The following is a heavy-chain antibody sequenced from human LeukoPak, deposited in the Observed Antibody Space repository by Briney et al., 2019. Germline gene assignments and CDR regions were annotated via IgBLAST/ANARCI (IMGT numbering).Heavy chain of an antibody. CDR3: VRQYSTQDYSGMGV. CDR2: TYYRSKWYN. D-gene: IGHD6-6*01. V-gene: IGHV6-1*01. CDR1: GDSVSSNSAA. Sequence: SQTLSLTCAISGDSVSSNSAAWNWIRQSPSRGLEWLGRTYYRSKWYNDYAVSVKSRITINSDTSKNQFSLQLNSVTPEGTAVYYCVRQYSTQDYSGMGVWGQGTTVTVSS. J-gene: IGHJ6*02.